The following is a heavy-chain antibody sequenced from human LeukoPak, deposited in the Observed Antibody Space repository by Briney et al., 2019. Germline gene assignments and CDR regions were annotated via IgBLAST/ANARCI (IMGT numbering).Heavy chain of an antibody. CDR3: AREGVDCSSTSCYFLGYYYYYMDV. Sequence: SETLSLTCTVSGGSISSGSYYWSWIRQPAGKGLEWIGRIYTSGSTNYNPSLKSRVTISVDTSKNQFSLKLSSVTAADTAVYYCAREGVDCSSTSCYFLGYYYYYMDVRGKGTTVTISS. V-gene: IGHV4-61*02. CDR2: IYTSGST. D-gene: IGHD2-2*01. CDR1: GGSISSGSYY. J-gene: IGHJ6*03.